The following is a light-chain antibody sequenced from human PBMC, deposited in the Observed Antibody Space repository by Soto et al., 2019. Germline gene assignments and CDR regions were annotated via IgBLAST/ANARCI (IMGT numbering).Light chain of an antibody. V-gene: IGLV2-14*01. CDR3: STHTSRNSLVV. Sequence: QSVLTQPASVSWSPGQSITISCTGTTNDVGRYNFVSWYQQHPGKAPKLIIYEVSDRPSGVSYRFSGSKSGNTASLTISGLQAEDEADYYCSTHTSRNSLVVFGGGTKVTVL. CDR2: EVS. J-gene: IGLJ3*02. CDR1: TNDVGRYNF.